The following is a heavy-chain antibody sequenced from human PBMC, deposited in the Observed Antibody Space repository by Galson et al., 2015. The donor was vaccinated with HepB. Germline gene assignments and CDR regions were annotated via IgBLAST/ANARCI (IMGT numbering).Heavy chain of an antibody. V-gene: IGHV3-21*01. Sequence: SLRLSCAASEFTFKYYSMNWVRQAPGKGLEWVASISGRSSYIYYADSVRSRFTISRDNAENSLYLQMNSLRDEDTAVYYCARAGERYSSAWFQFDFWGPGTLVTVSS. J-gene: IGHJ4*02. CDR2: ISGRSSYI. CDR3: ARAGERYSSAWFQFDF. CDR1: EFTFKYYS. D-gene: IGHD6-19*01.